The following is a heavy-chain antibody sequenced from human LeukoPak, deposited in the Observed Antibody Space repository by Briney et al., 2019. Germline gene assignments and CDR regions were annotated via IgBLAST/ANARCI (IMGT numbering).Heavy chain of an antibody. V-gene: IGHV1-2*02. D-gene: IGHD5-12*01. CDR3: ARDDGGNTGYENFDY. Sequence: GASVKVSCKASGYTFTTYYMHWVRQAPGQGLEWMGWVNPNSGGTNYAQKFQGRVTMTRDTSISTAYMELSRMRIGDTAVYYCARDDGGNTGYENFDYWGQGTLVTVSS. CDR2: VNPNSGGT. J-gene: IGHJ4*02. CDR1: GYTFTTYY.